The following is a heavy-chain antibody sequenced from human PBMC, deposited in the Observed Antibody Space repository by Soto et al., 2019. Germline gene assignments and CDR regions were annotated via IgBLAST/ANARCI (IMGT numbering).Heavy chain of an antibody. J-gene: IGHJ6*02. V-gene: IGHV1-18*01. Sequence: GASVKVSCKASDSFTSSGFSWVRQAPGQGLEWMGWISGHNDNTKYAQKFKGRVTMTTDIFTNTAYMELRSLRSDDTAVYYCARDPSYYYDSSGADYYGMDVWGQGTTVTVSS. D-gene: IGHD3-22*01. CDR1: DSFTSSG. CDR2: ISGHNDNT. CDR3: ARDPSYYYDSSGADYYGMDV.